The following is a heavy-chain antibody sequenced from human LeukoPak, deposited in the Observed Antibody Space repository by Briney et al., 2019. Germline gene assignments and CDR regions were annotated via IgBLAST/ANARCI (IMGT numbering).Heavy chain of an antibody. CDR2: ISSSRSYI. CDR3: ARDHCSSTSCFPSGTSYFDS. J-gene: IGHJ4*02. D-gene: IGHD2-2*01. Sequence: PGGSLRLSCAASGFTFSSYTMNWVRQAPGKGLEWVSSISSSRSYIYNADSVKGRFTISRDNAKNSLYLQMNSLRAEDTAVYYCARDHCSSTSCFPSGTSYFDSWGPGTPVTVSS. V-gene: IGHV3-21*01. CDR1: GFTFSSYT.